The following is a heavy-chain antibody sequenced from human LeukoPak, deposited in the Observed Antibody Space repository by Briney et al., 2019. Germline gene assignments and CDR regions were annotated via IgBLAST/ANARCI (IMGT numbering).Heavy chain of an antibody. J-gene: IGHJ4*02. V-gene: IGHV4-31*03. CDR2: IYYSGST. CDR1: GGSISSGGYY. D-gene: IGHD2-15*01. CDR3: ASEVAATPNYFDY. Sequence: SETLSLTCTVSGGSISSGGYYWSWIRQHPGKGLEWIGYIYYSGSTYYNPSLKSRVTISVDTSKNQFSLKLSSVTAADTAVYYCASEVAATPNYFDYWGQGTLVTVSS.